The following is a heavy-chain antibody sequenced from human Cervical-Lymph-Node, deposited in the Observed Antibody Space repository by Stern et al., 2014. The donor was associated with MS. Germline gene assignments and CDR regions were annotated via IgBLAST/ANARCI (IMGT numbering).Heavy chain of an antibody. CDR2: VSYDGTQI. V-gene: IGHV3-30-3*01. J-gene: IGHJ4*02. CDR3: ARGGRGVGLEY. Sequence: VQLVESGGGVDQPGRSLSLSCVASGFTFSTYAMHWVRQAPGKGLECVSFVSYDGTQINSTDSVKARFTISRDNSKNTLYLHMNSLRDEDTAVYFCARGGRGVGLEYWGQGALVTVSS. D-gene: IGHD3-10*01. CDR1: GFTFSTYA.